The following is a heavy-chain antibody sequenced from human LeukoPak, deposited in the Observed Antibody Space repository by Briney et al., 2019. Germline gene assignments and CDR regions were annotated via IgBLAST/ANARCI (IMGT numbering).Heavy chain of an antibody. D-gene: IGHD4-17*01. J-gene: IGHJ3*01. CDR3: AAPSARSTVTTWSAFDL. CDR1: GYRLTELY. Sequence: ASVKVSCKVSGYRLTELYIYWVRQAPGEGPEWMGGFDPEDDRGIYAQKFQGRVTMTEDTSTNTAYVELSSLRSEDSAMYYCAAPSARSTVTTWSAFDLWGQGTMVTVSS. V-gene: IGHV1-24*01. CDR2: FDPEDDRG.